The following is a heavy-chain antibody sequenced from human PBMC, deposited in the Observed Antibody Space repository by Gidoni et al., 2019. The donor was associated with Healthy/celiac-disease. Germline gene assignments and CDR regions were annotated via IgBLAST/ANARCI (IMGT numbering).Heavy chain of an antibody. D-gene: IGHD3-3*01. CDR1: GFTCSSYR. V-gene: IGHV3-21*01. CDR3: ARLDRYDFWSGYPDY. Sequence: EVQLVESGGGLVKPGGSLRLSCDASGFTCSSYRMNWVRQAPGKGLEWFSSISSSSSYIYYADSVKGRFTISRDNAKNSLYLQMNSLRAEDTAVYYCARLDRYDFWSGYPDYWGQGTLVTVSS. J-gene: IGHJ4*02. CDR2: ISSSSSYI.